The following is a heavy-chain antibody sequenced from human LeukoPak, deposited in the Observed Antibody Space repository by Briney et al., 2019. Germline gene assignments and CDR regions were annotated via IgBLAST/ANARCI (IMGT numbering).Heavy chain of an antibody. Sequence: GRSLRLSCAASGFTFSSYAMHWVRQAPGKGLEWVAVISYDGGNKYYADSVKGRFTISRDNSKNTLYLQMNSLRAEDTAVYYCAKSQYSSGYYYVVDYWGQGTLVTVSS. CDR1: GFTFSSYA. D-gene: IGHD3-22*01. CDR2: ISYDGGNK. CDR3: AKSQYSSGYYYVVDY. V-gene: IGHV3-30-3*02. J-gene: IGHJ4*02.